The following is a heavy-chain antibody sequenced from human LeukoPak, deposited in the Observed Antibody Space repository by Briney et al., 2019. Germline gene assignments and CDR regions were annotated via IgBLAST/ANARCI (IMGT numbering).Heavy chain of an antibody. J-gene: IGHJ5*02. CDR2: INQDGSQK. CDR1: GFTFSDYW. CDR3: AKDRIGSFGGP. Sequence: PGGSLRLSCAASGFTFSDYWMSWVRQAPGKGLEWVANINQDGSQKYSVDSVKGRFTISRDNSKNTLYLQMNSLRAEDTAVYYCAKDRIGSFGGPWGQGTLVTVSS. V-gene: IGHV3-7*01. D-gene: IGHD2-15*01.